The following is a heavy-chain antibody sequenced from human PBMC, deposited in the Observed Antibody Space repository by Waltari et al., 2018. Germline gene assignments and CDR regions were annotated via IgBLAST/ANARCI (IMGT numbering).Heavy chain of an antibody. CDR2: ISPASGTI. Sequence: EVNLVESGGGLVKPGGSLRLSCYASGFPFSPYTMNWVRQAPGKGLEWVSSISPASGTIYYADSVKGRFTISRDNARNSLYLQMNSLRADDTAFYYCARFEGAPYFFDYWGQGTLVAVSS. V-gene: IGHV3-21*01. J-gene: IGHJ4*02. D-gene: IGHD1-26*01. CDR1: GFPFSPYT. CDR3: ARFEGAPYFFDY.